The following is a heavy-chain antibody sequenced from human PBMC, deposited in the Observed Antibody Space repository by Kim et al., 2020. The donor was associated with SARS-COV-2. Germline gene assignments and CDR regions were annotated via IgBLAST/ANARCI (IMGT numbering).Heavy chain of an antibody. V-gene: IGHV1-46*01. D-gene: IGHD3-10*01. Sequence: ASVKVSCKASGYTFTSYYMHWVRQAPGQGLEWMGIINPSGGSTSYAQKFQGRVTMTRYTSTSTVYMELSSLRSEDTAVYYCAREAPVQSLWFGESYYYYYMDVWGKGTTVTVSS. CDR3: AREAPVQSLWFGESYYYYYMDV. CDR2: INPSGGST. J-gene: IGHJ6*03. CDR1: GYTFTSYY.